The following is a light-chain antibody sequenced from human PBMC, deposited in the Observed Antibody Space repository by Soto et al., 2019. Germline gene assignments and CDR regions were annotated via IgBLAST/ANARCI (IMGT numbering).Light chain of an antibody. V-gene: IGKV3-20*01. CDR3: QQYGRSPT. Sequence: EIVLTQSPGTLSLSPGERATLSCRASQSVTSNFLVWYQQKPGQAPRLLIYGASSRATGIPDRFSGSGSGTDFTLTISRLDPEYFAVYYCQQYGRSPTFGXGT. CDR2: GAS. CDR1: QSVTSNF. J-gene: IGKJ1*01.